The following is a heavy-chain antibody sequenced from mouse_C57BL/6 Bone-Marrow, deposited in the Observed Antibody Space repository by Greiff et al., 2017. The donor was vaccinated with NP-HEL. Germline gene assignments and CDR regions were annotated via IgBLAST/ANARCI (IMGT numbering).Heavy chain of an antibody. CDR3: TTRRPFAY. V-gene: IGHV14-4*01. Sequence: VQLQQSGAELVRPGASVKLSCTASGLNIKDDYMHWVKQRPEQGLEWIGWIDPENGDTEYASKFQGKATITADTSSNTAYLQLSSLTSEDTAVYYCTTRRPFAYWGQGTLVTVSA. CDR1: GLNIKDDY. J-gene: IGHJ3*01. CDR2: IDPENGDT.